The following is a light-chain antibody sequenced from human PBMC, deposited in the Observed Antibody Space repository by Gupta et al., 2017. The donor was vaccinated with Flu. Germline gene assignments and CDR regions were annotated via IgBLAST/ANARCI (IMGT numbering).Light chain of an antibody. V-gene: IGKV3-11*01. CDR2: DAA. J-gene: IGKJ2*01. Sequence: ELVLTQSPASLSLSPGERATLSCRASQSVGAYLAWYQQNRGETPRIRIDDAANRATGIPARFSSSGSGTDYTPIISSLEPEDYSVNYGRKRGNGPPYTCGQGTRLGIK. CDR1: QSVGAY. CDR3: RKRGNGPPYT.